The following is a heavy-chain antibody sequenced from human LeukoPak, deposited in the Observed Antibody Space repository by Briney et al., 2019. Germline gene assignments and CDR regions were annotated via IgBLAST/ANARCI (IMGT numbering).Heavy chain of an antibody. D-gene: IGHD4-23*01. J-gene: IGHJ4*02. CDR3: ARYDGNLGYYFDY. CDR2: IYYSGST. CDR1: GGSISSYY. V-gene: IGHV4-59*08. Sequence: SETLSLTCTVSGGSISSYYWSWIRQPPGKGLEWIGYIYYSGSTNYNPSLKSRVTISVDTSKNQFSLKLSSVTAADTAVYYCARYDGNLGYYFDYWGQGTLVTVSS.